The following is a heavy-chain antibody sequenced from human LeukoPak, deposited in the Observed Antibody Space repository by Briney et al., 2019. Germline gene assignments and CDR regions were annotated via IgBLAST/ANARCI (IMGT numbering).Heavy chain of an antibody. CDR2: IYYSGSN. CDR3: ARSLPCPCGGDCWGAFDL. Sequence: SETLSLTCTISGVSMSSYYWSWIRQPPGKGLEWIGYIYYSGSNKYNPSLKSRVAISIDTSKNQFSLKLNSVTTADTAVYYCARSLPCPCGGDCWGAFDLWGQGTLVPVSS. CDR1: GVSMSSYY. J-gene: IGHJ3*01. D-gene: IGHD2-21*02. V-gene: IGHV4-59*01.